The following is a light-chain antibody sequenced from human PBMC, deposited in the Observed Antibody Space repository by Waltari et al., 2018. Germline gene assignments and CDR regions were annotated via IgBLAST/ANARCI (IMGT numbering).Light chain of an antibody. CDR2: GAS. CDR3: QQYGSSPRT. Sequence: EIVLTQSPGPLSLSPGERATLYCRASQSVSSSYLAWYQQQPGQAPRLLIYGASTRATGIPDRFSGSGSGADFTLTISSLEPEDFAVYYCQQYGSSPRTFGGGTKVEIK. J-gene: IGKJ4*01. CDR1: QSVSSSY. V-gene: IGKV3-20*01.